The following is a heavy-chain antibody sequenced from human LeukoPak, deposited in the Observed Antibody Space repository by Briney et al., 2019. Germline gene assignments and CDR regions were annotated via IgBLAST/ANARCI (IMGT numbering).Heavy chain of an antibody. Sequence: EASVKVSCKASGYTFTSYGISWVRQAPGQGLEWMGWISAYNGNTNYAQKLQGRVTMTTDTSTSTAYMELRSLRSGDAAVYYCARVKQQRWFDPWGQGTLVTVSS. CDR1: GYTFTSYG. D-gene: IGHD6-13*01. V-gene: IGHV1-18*01. J-gene: IGHJ5*02. CDR3: ARVKQQRWFDP. CDR2: ISAYNGNT.